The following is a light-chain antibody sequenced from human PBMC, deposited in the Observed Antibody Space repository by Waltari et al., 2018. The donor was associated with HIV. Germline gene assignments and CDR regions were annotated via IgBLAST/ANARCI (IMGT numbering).Light chain of an antibody. CDR2: QAS. CDR3: HQYASFSGT. Sequence: DIRLTQSPPTLSDSAGGRVHITCRAGQNVGAFLAWYQQKPGKPPKLLIFQASILEGGVPSRFSGSVSGSDFTLTINGLQSDDFATYYCHQYASFSGTFGQGTKVEL. J-gene: IGKJ1*01. CDR1: QNVGAF. V-gene: IGKV1-5*03.